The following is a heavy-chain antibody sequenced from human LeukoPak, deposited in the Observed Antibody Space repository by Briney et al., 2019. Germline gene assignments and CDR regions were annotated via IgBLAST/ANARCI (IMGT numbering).Heavy chain of an antibody. CDR3: ARETAFWVAARTPSWFDP. J-gene: IGHJ5*02. D-gene: IGHD6-6*01. Sequence: SETLSLTCTVSGGSISSGDYYWSWIRQPPGKGLEWIGYIYYSGSTYYNPSLKSRVTISVDTSKNQFSLKLSSGTAADTAVYYCARETAFWVAARTPSWFDPWGQGTLVTVSS. V-gene: IGHV4-30-4*08. CDR1: GGSISSGDYY. CDR2: IYYSGST.